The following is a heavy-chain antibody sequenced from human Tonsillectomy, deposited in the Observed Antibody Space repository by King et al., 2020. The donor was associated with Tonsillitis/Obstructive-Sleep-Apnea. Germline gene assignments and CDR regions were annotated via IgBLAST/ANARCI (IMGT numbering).Heavy chain of an antibody. D-gene: IGHD4-23*01. Sequence: VQLVESGGGLVKPGGSLRLSCAASGFTFRSYSMNWVRHAPGRGLEWVSSISSRSSYIYYADSVKGRFTISRDNDKNSLYLQMDSLRAEDTAVYYCARGGAAVVSGVDYWGQGALVTVSS. V-gene: IGHV3-21*01. CDR1: GFTFRSYS. CDR2: ISSRSSYI. J-gene: IGHJ4*02. CDR3: ARGGAAVVSGVDY.